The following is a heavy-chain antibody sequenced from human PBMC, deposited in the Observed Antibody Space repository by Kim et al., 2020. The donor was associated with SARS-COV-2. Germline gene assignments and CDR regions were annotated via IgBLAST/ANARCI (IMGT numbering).Heavy chain of an antibody. CDR3: ARDGRYYDSSGYYRY. CDR2: IYHSGST. J-gene: IGHJ4*02. CDR1: GGSISSSNW. Sequence: SETLSLTCAVSGGSISSSNWWSWVRQPPGKGLEWIGEIYHSGSTNYNPSLKSRVTISVDKSKNQFSLKLSSVTAADTAVYYCARDGRYYDSSGYYRYWGQGTLVTVSS. V-gene: IGHV4-4*02. D-gene: IGHD3-22*01.